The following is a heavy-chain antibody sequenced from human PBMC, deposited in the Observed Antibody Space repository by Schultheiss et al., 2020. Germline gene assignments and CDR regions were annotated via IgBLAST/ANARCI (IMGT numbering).Heavy chain of an antibody. CDR2: IWYDGSNK. Sequence: GGSLRLSCAASGFTFSSYGMHWVRQAPGKGLEWVAVIWYDGSNKYYADSVKGRFTISRDNSKNTLYLQMNSLRAEDTAVYYCARRGGVQLERRVIDYWGQGTLVTVSS. J-gene: IGHJ4*02. CDR3: ARRGGVQLERRVIDY. D-gene: IGHD1-1*01. CDR1: GFTFSSYG. V-gene: IGHV3-33*01.